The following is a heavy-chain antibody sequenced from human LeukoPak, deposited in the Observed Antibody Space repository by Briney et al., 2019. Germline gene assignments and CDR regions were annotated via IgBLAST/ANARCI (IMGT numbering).Heavy chain of an antibody. CDR3: ARDAIYHYYDSSGYYPTLDY. J-gene: IGHJ4*02. CDR2: ISGSGGST. CDR1: GFTFSSYA. V-gene: IGHV3-23*01. D-gene: IGHD3-22*01. Sequence: GGSLRLSCAASGFTFSSYAMSWVRQAPGKGLEWVSAISGSGGSTYYADSVKGRFTISRDNAKNSLYLQMNSLRAEDTAVYYCARDAIYHYYDSSGYYPTLDYWGQGTLVTVSS.